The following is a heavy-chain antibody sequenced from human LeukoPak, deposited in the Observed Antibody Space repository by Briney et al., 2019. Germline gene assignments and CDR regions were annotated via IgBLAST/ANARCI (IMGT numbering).Heavy chain of an antibody. J-gene: IGHJ4*02. D-gene: IGHD5-12*01. V-gene: IGHV3-30*03. CDR3: AREEGYSGYDSPFDY. CDR2: ISYDGSNK. CDR1: GFTFSSYG. Sequence: GGSLRLSCAASGFTFSSYGMHWVRQAPGKGLEWVAVISYDGSNKYYADSVKGRFTISRDNSKNTLYLQMSSLRAEDTAVYYCAREEGYSGYDSPFDYWGQGTLVTVSS.